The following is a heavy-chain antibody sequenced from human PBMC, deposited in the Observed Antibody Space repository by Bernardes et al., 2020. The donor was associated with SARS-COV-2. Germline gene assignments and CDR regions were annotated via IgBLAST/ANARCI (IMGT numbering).Heavy chain of an antibody. CDR1: GYSFSSYG. D-gene: IGHD3-16*02. CDR2: ISAYNGNI. V-gene: IGHV1-18*01. Sequence: ASVKVSCKASGYSFSSYGIIWVRQAPGQGLEWMGWISAYNGNIEYAQKFQGRVTMTTDTSANTGYMDLRSLRSDDTAVYYCAREFMITFGEVIIPSYFDYWGQGTLVTVSS. J-gene: IGHJ4*02. CDR3: AREFMITFGEVIIPSYFDY.